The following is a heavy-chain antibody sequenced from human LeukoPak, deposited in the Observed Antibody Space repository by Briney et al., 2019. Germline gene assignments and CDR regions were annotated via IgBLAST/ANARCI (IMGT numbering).Heavy chain of an antibody. CDR2: INHSGST. D-gene: IGHD3-22*01. CDR3: ARTARQPYYYDSSGYYYFSGQTVYYFDY. J-gene: IGHJ4*02. CDR1: GGSISSGGYY. Sequence: PSETLSLTCTVSGGSISSGGYYWSWIRQHPGKGLEWTGEINHSGSTNYNPSLKSRVTISVDTSKNQFSLKLSSVTAADTAVYYCARTARQPYYYDSSGYYYFSGQTVYYFDYWGQGTLVTVSS. V-gene: IGHV4-61*08.